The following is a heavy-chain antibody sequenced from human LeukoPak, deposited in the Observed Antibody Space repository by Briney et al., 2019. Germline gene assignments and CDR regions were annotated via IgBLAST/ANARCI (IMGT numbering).Heavy chain of an antibody. J-gene: IGHJ5*02. Sequence: GGSLRLSCTASGFTFSRYWMHWVRQAPGKGLVWVSRINSDGSITSYADSVKGRFTISRDNAKNTLYLQVNSLRVEDTAMYYCARDGILVAGTVDWFDPWGQGTLVTVSS. CDR2: INSDGSIT. D-gene: IGHD6-19*01. CDR1: GFTFSRYW. CDR3: ARDGILVAGTVDWFDP. V-gene: IGHV3-74*01.